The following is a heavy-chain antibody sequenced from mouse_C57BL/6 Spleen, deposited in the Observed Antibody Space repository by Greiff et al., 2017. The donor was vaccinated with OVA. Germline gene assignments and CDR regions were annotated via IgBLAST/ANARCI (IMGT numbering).Heavy chain of an antibody. D-gene: IGHD2-3*01. J-gene: IGHJ3*01. CDR3: AKLDGYLFAY. Sequence: EVQLVESGGGLVKPGGSLKLSCAASGFTFSSYAMSWVRQTPEKRLEWVATISDGGRYTYYPDNVKGRFTISRDNAKNNLYLQMSHLKSEDTAMYYCAKLDGYLFAYWGQGTLVTVSA. CDR1: GFTFSSYA. CDR2: ISDGGRYT. V-gene: IGHV5-4*01.